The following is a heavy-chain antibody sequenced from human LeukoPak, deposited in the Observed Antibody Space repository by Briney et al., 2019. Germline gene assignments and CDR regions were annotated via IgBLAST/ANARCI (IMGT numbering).Heavy chain of an antibody. CDR2: ISGGGETT. CDR3: ARDDVAWNDVHWFDP. J-gene: IGHJ5*02. V-gene: IGHV3-23*01. CDR1: GFTFNNYA. D-gene: IGHD1-1*01. Sequence: GGSLRLSCAASGFTFNNYAMNWVRQAPGKGLEWVSSISGGGETTYYADSAKGRFTISRDNSQNTLYLQMSSLRAEDTAVYYCARDDVAWNDVHWFDPWGQGTLVTVSS.